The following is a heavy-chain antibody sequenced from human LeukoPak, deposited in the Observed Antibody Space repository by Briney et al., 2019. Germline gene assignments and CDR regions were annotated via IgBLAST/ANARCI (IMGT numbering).Heavy chain of an antibody. D-gene: IGHD4-17*01. J-gene: IGHJ4*02. CDR2: IYSGGST. CDR1: GYSISRGYY. CDR3: ARDERGWATVTTGYYFDY. V-gene: IGHV3-66*01. Sequence: ETLSLTCTVSGYSISRGYYWGWVRQAPGKGLEWVSVIYSGGSTYYADSVKGRFTISRDNSKNTLYLQMNSLRAEDTAVYYCARDERGWATVTTGYYFDYWGQGTLVTVSS.